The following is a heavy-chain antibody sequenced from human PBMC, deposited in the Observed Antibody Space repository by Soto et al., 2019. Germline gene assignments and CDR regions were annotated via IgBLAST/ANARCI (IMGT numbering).Heavy chain of an antibody. Sequence: QITLKESGPTLVKPTQTLTLSCTVSGFSLTADGVAVGWIRQPPGKALEWLALIYWDDDRRYSPSLAARLTINKDTSRTQLVLTMPNMDPVDSGTYLCAKQEQPGYRLFDYWGRGTLVTVAS. D-gene: IGHD5-12*01. CDR3: AKQEQPGYRLFDY. J-gene: IGHJ4*02. CDR1: GFSLTADGVA. CDR2: IYWDDDR. V-gene: IGHV2-5*02.